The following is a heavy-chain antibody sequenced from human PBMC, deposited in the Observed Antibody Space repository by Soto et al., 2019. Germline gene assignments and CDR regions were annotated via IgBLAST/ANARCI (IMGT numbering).Heavy chain of an antibody. V-gene: IGHV3-7*01. CDR2: IKQDGSEE. CDR1: GFTFTDYW. J-gene: IGHJ4*02. D-gene: IGHD5-12*01. Sequence: EVQLVESGGGLVQPGGSLRLSCAASGFTFTDYWMSWVRQAPGKGLEWVANIKQDGSEEYYVDSVRGRFTISRDNAKNSLYLQMNSLRAEDTAVYYCARVGSGGYQNYWGQGTLVTVSS. CDR3: ARVGSGGYQNY.